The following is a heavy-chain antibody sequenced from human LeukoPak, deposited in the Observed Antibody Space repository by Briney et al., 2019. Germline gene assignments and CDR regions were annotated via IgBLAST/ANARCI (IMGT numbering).Heavy chain of an antibody. V-gene: IGHV4-61*02. CDR3: ARCRVLRYFDWLLPIDY. CDR2: IYTSGST. J-gene: IGHJ4*02. D-gene: IGHD3-9*01. Sequence: SETLSLTCTVSGGSISSGSYYWSWIRQPAGKGLEWIGRIYTSGSTNYNPSLKSRVTISVDTSKNQFSLKLSSVTAADTAVYYCARCRVLRYFDWLLPIDYWGQGTLVTVSS. CDR1: GGSISSGSYY.